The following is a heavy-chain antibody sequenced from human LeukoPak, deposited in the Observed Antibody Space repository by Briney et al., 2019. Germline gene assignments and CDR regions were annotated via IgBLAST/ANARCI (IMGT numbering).Heavy chain of an antibody. CDR3: ARGSTMSRLFDY. Sequence: SETLPLTCAVYGGSFSGYYWSWIRQPPGKGLEWIGEINHSGSTNYNPSLKSRVTISVDTSKNQFSLKLSSVTAADTAVYYCARGSTMSRLFDYWGQGTLVTVSS. V-gene: IGHV4-34*01. CDR1: GGSFSGYY. D-gene: IGHD3-22*01. CDR2: INHSGST. J-gene: IGHJ4*02.